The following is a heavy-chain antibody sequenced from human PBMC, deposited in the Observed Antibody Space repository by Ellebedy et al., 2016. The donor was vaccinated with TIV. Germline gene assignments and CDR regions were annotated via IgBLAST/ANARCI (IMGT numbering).Heavy chain of an antibody. D-gene: IGHD2-2*02. V-gene: IGHV3-7*01. CDR1: GFSISTYW. J-gene: IGHJ4*02. CDR2: IKQDGSES. Sequence: GESLKISCAASGFSISTYWMTWVRQAPGKGLEWVANIKQDGSESNYLDSVKGRFTISRDNAKNSLFLQMHGLRAEDTAVYYCATGYKAFWGQGTLVSVSS. CDR3: ATGYKAF.